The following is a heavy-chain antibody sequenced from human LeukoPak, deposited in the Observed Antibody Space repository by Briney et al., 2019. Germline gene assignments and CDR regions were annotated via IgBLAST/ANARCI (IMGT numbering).Heavy chain of an antibody. V-gene: IGHV5-51*01. CDR1: GYSYTSYW. CDR3: ARLSGSHIDY. J-gene: IGHJ4*02. D-gene: IGHD1-26*01. CDR2: IYPDDSDT. Sequence: GESLKISCKGYGYSYTSYWIGWVRQMPGKGLEWMGIIYPDDSDTTYSPSFQGQVTLSADKSISTAYLQWSSLKASDTAMYYCARLSGSHIDYWGQGTLVTVSS.